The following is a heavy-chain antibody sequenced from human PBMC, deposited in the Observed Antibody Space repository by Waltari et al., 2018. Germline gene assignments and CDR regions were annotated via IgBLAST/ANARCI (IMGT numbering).Heavy chain of an antibody. V-gene: IGHV4-59*01. CDR1: GGSISSSY. CDR2: IYYSGST. CDR3: ARDRVDYDFWSGYRDAFDI. J-gene: IGHJ3*02. D-gene: IGHD3-3*01. Sequence: QVQLQESGPGLVKPSETLSLTCTVSGGSISSSYWSWIRQPPGKGLEWIGYIYYSGSTNYNPSLKSRVTISVDTSKNQFSLKLSSVTAADTAVYYCARDRVDYDFWSGYRDAFDIWGQGTMVTVSS.